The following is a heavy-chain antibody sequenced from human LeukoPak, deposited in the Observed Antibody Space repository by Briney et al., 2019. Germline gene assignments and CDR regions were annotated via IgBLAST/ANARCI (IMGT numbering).Heavy chain of an antibody. Sequence: SETLSLTCTVSGGSISNYYWNWIRQPPGKGLEWIGYIYYSGTTNYNPSLKSRVSMSVDTSKNQFSLKLSSVTAADTAVYYCARVSGGYDWAFFDYWGQGTLVTVSS. D-gene: IGHD5-12*01. CDR1: GGSISNYY. J-gene: IGHJ4*02. CDR2: IYYSGTT. CDR3: ARVSGGYDWAFFDY. V-gene: IGHV4-59*12.